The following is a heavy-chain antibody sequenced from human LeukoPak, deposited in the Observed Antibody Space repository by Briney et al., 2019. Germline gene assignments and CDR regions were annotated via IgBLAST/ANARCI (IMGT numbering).Heavy chain of an antibody. V-gene: IGHV3-15*01. CDR3: TTSYYYSSGSPFKENVDY. Sequence: PGGSLRLSCAASGFTFSNAWMNWVRQAPGKGLEWVGRIKSKTDGGTTDYAAPVKARFTISRDDSKNTLYLQMNSLKTEDTAVYYCTTSYYYSSGSPFKENVDYWGQGTLVTVSS. J-gene: IGHJ4*02. CDR1: GFTFSNAW. CDR2: IKSKTDGGTT. D-gene: IGHD3-10*01.